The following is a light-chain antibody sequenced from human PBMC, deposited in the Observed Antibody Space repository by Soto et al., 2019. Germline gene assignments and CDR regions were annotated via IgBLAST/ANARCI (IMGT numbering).Light chain of an antibody. CDR1: QSISSY. V-gene: IGKV1-5*01. CDR2: DAS. CDR3: QQYNSYST. Sequence: DIQMTQSPSSLSASVGDRVTITCRASQSISSYLNWYQQKPGKAPKLLIYDASILESGVPSRFSGSGSGTEFTLTISSLQPDDFATYYCQQYNSYSTFGQGTKVDIK. J-gene: IGKJ1*01.